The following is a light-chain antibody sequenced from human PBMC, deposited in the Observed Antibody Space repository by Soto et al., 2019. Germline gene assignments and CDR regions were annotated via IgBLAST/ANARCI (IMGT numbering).Light chain of an antibody. CDR2: DNN. V-gene: IGLV1-51*01. Sequence: QSALAQPPSVSAAPGQKVTISCSGSSSNIGNNYVSCYQQLPGTAPKLLIYDNNKRPSGIPDRFSGSKSGTSATLGITGLQTGDEADYYCGTWDSSLSAYVFGTGTKVTVL. J-gene: IGLJ1*01. CDR3: GTWDSSLSAYV. CDR1: SSNIGNNY.